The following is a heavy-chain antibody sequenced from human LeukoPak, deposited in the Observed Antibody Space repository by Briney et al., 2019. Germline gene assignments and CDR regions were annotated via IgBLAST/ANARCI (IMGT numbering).Heavy chain of an antibody. CDR3: ASEISRNNYYGSGRPEYYFDY. Sequence: GASVKVSCKASGYTFTSYYMHWVRQAPGQGLEWMGIINPSGGSTSYAQKFQGRVTMTRDMSTSTVYMELSSLRSEDTAVYYCASEISRNNYYGSGRPEYYFDYWGQGTLVTVSS. V-gene: IGHV1-46*01. CDR2: INPSGGST. D-gene: IGHD3-10*01. J-gene: IGHJ4*02. CDR1: GYTFTSYY.